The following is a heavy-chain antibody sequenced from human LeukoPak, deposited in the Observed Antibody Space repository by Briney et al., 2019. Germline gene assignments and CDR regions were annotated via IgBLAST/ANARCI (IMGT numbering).Heavy chain of an antibody. CDR1: GFTFSNYG. CDR3: ARVMESRDYDILTGYWQYYYMDV. D-gene: IGHD3-9*01. V-gene: IGHV3-23*01. CDR2: ISGSGGST. Sequence: PGGTLRLSCAASGFTFSNYGMSWVRQAPGKGLEWVSAISGSGGSTYYADSVKGRFTISRDNAKNSLYLQMNSLRAEDTAVYYCARVMESRDYDILTGYWQYYYMDVWGKGTTVTISS. J-gene: IGHJ6*03.